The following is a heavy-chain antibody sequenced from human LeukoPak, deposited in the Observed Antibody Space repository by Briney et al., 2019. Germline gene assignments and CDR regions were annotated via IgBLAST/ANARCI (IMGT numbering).Heavy chain of an antibody. CDR2: INTNTGNP. Sequence: GASVKVSCKASGYTFTSYAMNWVRQAPGQGLEWMGWINTNTGNPTYAQGFTGRFVFSLDTSVSTAYLQISSLKAEDTAVYYCARSAIIMVRGKINWFDPLGPGNPGHRLL. CDR1: GYTFTSYA. J-gene: IGHJ5*02. CDR3: ARSAIIMVRGKINWFDP. V-gene: IGHV7-4-1*02. D-gene: IGHD3-10*01.